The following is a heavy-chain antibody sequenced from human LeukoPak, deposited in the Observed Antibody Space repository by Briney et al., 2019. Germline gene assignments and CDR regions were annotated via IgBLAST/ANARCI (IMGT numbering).Heavy chain of an antibody. CDR2: IYYSGST. V-gene: IGHV4-39*07. CDR1: GGSISSSSYY. D-gene: IGHD3-22*01. Sequence: SETLSLTCTVSGGSISSSSYYWGWIRQPPGKGLEWIGSIYYSGSTYYNPSLKSRVTISVDTSKNQFSLKLSSVTAADTAVYYCASDSSGYYSVIDYWGQGTLVTVSS. J-gene: IGHJ4*02. CDR3: ASDSSGYYSVIDY.